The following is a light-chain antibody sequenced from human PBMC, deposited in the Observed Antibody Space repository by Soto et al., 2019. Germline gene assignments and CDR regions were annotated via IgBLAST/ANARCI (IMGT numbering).Light chain of an antibody. CDR3: QQYGTSEII. CDR1: QSLTNSF. J-gene: IGKJ5*01. Sequence: EFVLTQSPGTLSLKPGERATLSCIASQSLTNSFIAWYQQKPGQAPRLLIYDTSSRASGIPDRFSGSGSGTDFTLTISRLETEDFAVFYCQQYGTSEIIFGQGTRLEI. V-gene: IGKV3-20*01. CDR2: DTS.